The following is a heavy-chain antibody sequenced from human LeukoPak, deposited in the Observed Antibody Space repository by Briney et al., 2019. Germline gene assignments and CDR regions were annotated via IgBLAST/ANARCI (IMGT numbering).Heavy chain of an antibody. CDR1: GFTFSNYG. CDR2: IWYDGSNK. J-gene: IGHJ4*02. CDR3: ARDKAGGDYYDSSGYPPDY. Sequence: PGGSLRLSCAASGFTFSNYGMHWVRQAPGKGLEWVAVIWYDGSNKYYADSVKGRFTISRDNSKNTLYLQMNSLRAEDTAVYYCARDKAGGDYYDSSGYPPDYWGQGTLVTVSS. V-gene: IGHV3-33*01. D-gene: IGHD3-22*01.